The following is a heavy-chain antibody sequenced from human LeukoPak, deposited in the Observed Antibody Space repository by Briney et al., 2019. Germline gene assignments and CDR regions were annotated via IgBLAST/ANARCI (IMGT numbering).Heavy chain of an antibody. CDR1: GYTFTVYY. Sequence: ASVTVSCKASGYTFTVYYMHWVRQAPGQGHEWVGWINPNSGGTNYAKKFQGWVTMTRDASISTAYMELSRLRSDDTAVYYCARDPRESSSWPRAGGMDVWGQGTTVTVSS. CDR3: ARDPRESSSWPRAGGMDV. CDR2: INPNSGGT. V-gene: IGHV1-2*04. D-gene: IGHD6-13*01. J-gene: IGHJ6*02.